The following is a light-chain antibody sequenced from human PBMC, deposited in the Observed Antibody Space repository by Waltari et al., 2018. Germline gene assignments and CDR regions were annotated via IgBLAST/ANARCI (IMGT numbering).Light chain of an antibody. CDR2: VTN. V-gene: IGLV3-9*01. CDR3: QVWGSDIWV. J-gene: IGLJ3*02. CDR1: NIGGKS. Sequence: SYELSQSPSVSVALGQTARITCGGNNIGGKSVHWNQQKPGQAPVVVIDVTNTRPPGIPERFSGSKSGSTATLTISRVQAGDEADYSCQVWGSDIWVFGEGTKLTVL.